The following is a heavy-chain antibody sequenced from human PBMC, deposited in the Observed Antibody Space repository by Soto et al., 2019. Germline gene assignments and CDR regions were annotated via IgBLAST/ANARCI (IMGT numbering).Heavy chain of an antibody. V-gene: IGHV4-34*01. CDR2: INHSGST. D-gene: IGHD5-12*01. J-gene: IGHJ4*02. Sequence: SETLSLTCAVYGGSFSGYYWSWIRQPPGKGLEWIGEINHSGSTNYNPSLKSRVTISVDTSKNQFSLKLSSVTAADTAVYYCARGRTRKRWLQFGYILDYWGQGTLVTVSS. CDR3: ARGRTRKRWLQFGYILDY. CDR1: GGSFSGYY.